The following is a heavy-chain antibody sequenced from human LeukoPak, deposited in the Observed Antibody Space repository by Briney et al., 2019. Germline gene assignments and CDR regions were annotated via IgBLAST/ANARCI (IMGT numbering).Heavy chain of an antibody. CDR3: ARADIVVVVAAKYYGMDV. CDR1: GYTFSGYY. V-gene: IGHV1-2*02. J-gene: IGHJ6*02. D-gene: IGHD2-15*01. CDR2: INPNSGGT. Sequence: ASVKVSCKASGYTFSGYYMHWVRQAPGQGLEWMGWINPNSGGTNYAQKFQGRVTMTRDTSISTAYMELSRLRSDDTAVYYCARADIVVVVAAKYYGMDVWGQGTTVTVSS.